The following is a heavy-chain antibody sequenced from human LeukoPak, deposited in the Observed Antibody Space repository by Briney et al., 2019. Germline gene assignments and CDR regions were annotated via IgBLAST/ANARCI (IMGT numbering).Heavy chain of an antibody. D-gene: IGHD1-26*01. CDR3: VRDRGAS. CDR1: GGSISDYY. CDR2: IHSTGRT. V-gene: IGHV4-59*01. Sequence: SETLSLTCTVSGGSISDYYWSWIRQPPGKGLEWIGYIHSTGRTNYNPSLKSRVTFSIDTSKNQYSLKLTSVTAADTAVYYCVRDRGASWGQGILVTVSS. J-gene: IGHJ4*02.